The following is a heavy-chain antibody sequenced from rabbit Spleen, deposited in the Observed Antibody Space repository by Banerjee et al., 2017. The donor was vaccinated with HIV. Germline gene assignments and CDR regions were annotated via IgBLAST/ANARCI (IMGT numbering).Heavy chain of an antibody. J-gene: IGHJ4*01. D-gene: IGHD1-1*01. CDR1: GFFFSRNYW. Sequence: QSQLEESGGGLVQHEGFMPLTSTASGFFFSRNYWICCVQQAPGEGLEWIACNYGSSNGSTYDASWSKGRFTTSKTASLTVTLLMTSLTAADSATYVCAGCNSGYSEDLWGQGTRVTVS. CDR2: NYGSSNGST. V-gene: IGHV1S45*01. CDR3: AGCNSGYSEDL.